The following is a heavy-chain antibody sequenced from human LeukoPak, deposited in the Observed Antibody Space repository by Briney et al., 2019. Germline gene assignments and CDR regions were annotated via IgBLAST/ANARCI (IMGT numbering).Heavy chain of an antibody. Sequence: SVKVSCKASGGTFSSHAISWVRQAPGQGLEWMGGIIPIFGTANYAQKFQDRVTITTDESTSTAYMELSSLRSEDTAVYYCARVATYYYDSSGSNDAFDIWGQGTMVTVSS. D-gene: IGHD3-22*01. J-gene: IGHJ3*02. V-gene: IGHV1-69*05. CDR2: IIPIFGTA. CDR3: ARVATYYYDSSGSNDAFDI. CDR1: GGTFSSHA.